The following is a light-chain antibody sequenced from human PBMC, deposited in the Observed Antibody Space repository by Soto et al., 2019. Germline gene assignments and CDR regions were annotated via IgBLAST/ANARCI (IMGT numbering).Light chain of an antibody. CDR3: NSYTTSSSLYV. V-gene: IGLV2-14*01. J-gene: IGLJ1*01. Sequence: QSALTQPASVSGSPGQSITISCTGTSSDIGGYDYVSWYQQYPGKAPKLMIYDVGNRPSGVSDRFSGSKSANTASLTISGLQAEDEADYYCNSYTTSSSLYVFGTGTKVTVL. CDR1: SSDIGGYDY. CDR2: DVG.